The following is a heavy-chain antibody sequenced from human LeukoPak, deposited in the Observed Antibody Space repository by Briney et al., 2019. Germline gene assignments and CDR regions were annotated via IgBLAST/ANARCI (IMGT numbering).Heavy chain of an antibody. CDR1: GHTFRRYW. CDR3: ARGVQWLLYYFDY. V-gene: IGHV3-7*01. Sequence: GRCLRLSYAASGHTFRRYWVSWVRQAPGKGLEWVTNIKQDGSEKYYVDSVKGRFTICRDNAKNSLHLQINSLRAEDTAVYYCARGVQWLLYYFDYWGQGTLVTVSS. D-gene: IGHD3-22*01. CDR2: IKQDGSEK. J-gene: IGHJ4*02.